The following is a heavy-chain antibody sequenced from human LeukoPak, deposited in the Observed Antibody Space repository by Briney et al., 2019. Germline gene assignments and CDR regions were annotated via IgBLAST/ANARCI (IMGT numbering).Heavy chain of an antibody. V-gene: IGHV4-59*01. CDR2: IYYSGST. D-gene: IGHD2-2*02. Sequence: SETLSLTCTVSGGSISSYYWSWIRQPPGKGLEWIGYIYYSGSTNYNPSLKSRVTISVDTSKNQFSLKLSSVTAADTAVYYCARGPYCSSTSCHRAIRWFDPWGQGTLVTVSS. CDR3: ARGPYCSSTSCHRAIRWFDP. CDR1: GGSISSYY. J-gene: IGHJ5*02.